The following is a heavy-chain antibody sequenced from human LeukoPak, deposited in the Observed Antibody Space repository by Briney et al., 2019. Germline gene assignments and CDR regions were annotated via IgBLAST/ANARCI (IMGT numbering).Heavy chain of an antibody. CDR2: IYHSGST. V-gene: IGHV4-38-2*02. CDR3: ARVSMNYYGSGSSFDY. D-gene: IGHD3-10*01. CDR1: GYSISSGYC. J-gene: IGHJ4*02. Sequence: PSETLSLTCTVSGYSISSGYCWGWIRQPPGKGLEWIGSIYHSGSTYYNPSLKSRVTISVDTSKNQFSLKLSSVTAADTAVYYCARVSMNYYGSGSSFDYWGQGTLVTVSS.